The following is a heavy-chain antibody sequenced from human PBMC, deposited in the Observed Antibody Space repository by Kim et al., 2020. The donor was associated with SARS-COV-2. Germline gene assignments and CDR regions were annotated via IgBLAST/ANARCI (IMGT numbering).Heavy chain of an antibody. CDR1: GGTFSSYA. CDR3: ARTGTFGDYGDYVED. V-gene: IGHV1-69*13. Sequence: SVKVSCKASGGTFSSYAISWVRQAPGQGLEWMGGIIPIFGTANYAQKFQGRVTITADESTSTAYMELSSLRSEVTAVYYCARTGTFGDYGDYVEDWGQGTLVTVSS. CDR2: IIPIFGTA. J-gene: IGHJ4*02. D-gene: IGHD4-17*01.